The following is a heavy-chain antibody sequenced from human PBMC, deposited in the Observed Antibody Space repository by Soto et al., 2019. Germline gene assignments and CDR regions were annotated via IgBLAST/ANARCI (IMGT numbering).Heavy chain of an antibody. Sequence: EVQLVESGGGLVQPGGSLRLSCAASGFTFSSYDMHWVRQATGKGLEWVSAIGTAGDTYYPGSVKGRFTISRENAKNSLYLQMNSLRAGDTAVYYCARGPTEYCSGGSCYLDGAFDIWGQGTMVTVSS. CDR2: IGTAGDT. J-gene: IGHJ3*02. D-gene: IGHD2-15*01. V-gene: IGHV3-13*01. CDR3: ARGPTEYCSGGSCYLDGAFDI. CDR1: GFTFSSYD.